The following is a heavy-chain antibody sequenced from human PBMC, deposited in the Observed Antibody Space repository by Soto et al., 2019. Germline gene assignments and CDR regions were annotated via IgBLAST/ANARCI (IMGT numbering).Heavy chain of an antibody. CDR3: ARPPRGSSPPH. J-gene: IGHJ1*01. CDR1: GFTFSSYA. Sequence: XGSLGLSSAASGFTFSSYAMSWVRQAPGKGLEWVSAISGSGGSTYYADSVKGRFTISRDNSKNTLYLQMNSLRAEDTAVYYCARPPRGSSPPHWGQGTLVTVSS. D-gene: IGHD6-6*01. CDR2: ISGSGGST. V-gene: IGHV3-23*01.